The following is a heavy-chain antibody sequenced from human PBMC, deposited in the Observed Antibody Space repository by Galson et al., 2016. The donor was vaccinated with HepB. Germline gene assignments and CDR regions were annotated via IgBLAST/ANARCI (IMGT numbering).Heavy chain of an antibody. Sequence: SVKVSCKASGYTFTSYYMHWVRQVPGQGLEWMGIINPTGGGTSYAQKFQDRVTITRDTSASTAYMELSSLTSEDTAVYYCARSVYSYGASSGYWGQGTLVTVSS. J-gene: IGHJ4*02. CDR1: GYTFTSYY. D-gene: IGHD5-18*01. CDR3: ARSVYSYGASSGY. CDR2: INPTGGGT. V-gene: IGHV1-46*01.